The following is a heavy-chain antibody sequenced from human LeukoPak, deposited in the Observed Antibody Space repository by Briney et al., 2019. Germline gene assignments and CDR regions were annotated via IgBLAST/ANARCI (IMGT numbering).Heavy chain of an antibody. D-gene: IGHD2-2*01. CDR1: GYTFTSYD. CDR2: MNPNSGNT. V-gene: IGHV1-8*01. CDR3: ARGVVPAAYNNWFDP. J-gene: IGHJ5*02. Sequence: GASVKVSCKASGYTFTSYDTNWVRQATGQGLEWMGWMNPNSGNTGYAQKFQGRVTMTRNTSISTAYMELSSLRSEDTAVYYCARGVVPAAYNNWFDPWGQGTLVTVSS.